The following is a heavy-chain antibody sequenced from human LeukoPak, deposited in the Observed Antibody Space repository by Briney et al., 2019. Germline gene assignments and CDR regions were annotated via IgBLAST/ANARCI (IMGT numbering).Heavy chain of an antibody. V-gene: IGHV1-69*05. CDR1: GGTFSSYA. D-gene: IGHD6-13*01. CDR2: IIPIFGTA. J-gene: IGHJ6*02. Sequence: AASVKVSCKASGGTFSSYAISWVRQAPGQGLEWMGGIIPIFGTANYAQKFQGRVTMTTDTSTSTAYMELRSLRSDDTAVYYCARDKDSSSWSYYYYYGMDVWGQGTTVTVSS. CDR3: ARDKDSSSWSYYYYYGMDV.